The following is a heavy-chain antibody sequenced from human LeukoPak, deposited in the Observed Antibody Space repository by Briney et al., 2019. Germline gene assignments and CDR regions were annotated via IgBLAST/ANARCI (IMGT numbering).Heavy chain of an antibody. J-gene: IGHJ4*02. CDR1: GFTVSGTY. V-gene: IGHV3-53*01. D-gene: IGHD6-19*01. CDR3: ARSDYTSGWYFYY. Sequence: GGSLRLSCAASGFTVSGTYMSWVRQAPGKGLEWVSIIYSDDTRYSADSVKGRFTISRGNSKNTLYLQMNSLRAEDTAVYYCARSDYTSGWYFYYWGQGTLVTVSS. CDR2: IYSDDTR.